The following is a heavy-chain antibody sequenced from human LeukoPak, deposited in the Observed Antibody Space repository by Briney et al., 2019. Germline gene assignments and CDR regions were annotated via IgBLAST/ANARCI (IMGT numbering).Heavy chain of an antibody. CDR2: ISDSGGTT. CDR3: AKGLRYSRGWYFDY. D-gene: IGHD6-19*01. V-gene: IGHV3-23*01. J-gene: IGHJ4*02. Sequence: GGSLRLSCAASGFTFSSDAMSWVRQAPGKGLEWVSGISDSGGTTYYADSVKGRFTISRDNSKNTLYLQMNSLRVEDTAVYFCAKGLRYSRGWYFDYWGQGTLVTVSS. CDR1: GFTFSSDA.